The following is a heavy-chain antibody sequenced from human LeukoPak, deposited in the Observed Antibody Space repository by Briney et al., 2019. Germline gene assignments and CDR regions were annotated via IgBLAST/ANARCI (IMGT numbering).Heavy chain of an antibody. Sequence: ASVKVSCKASGYTFTCYGITWVRQAPGQGLECLGWINAYNGNSHYAQKLQGRVTMTTDTSTSTAYMEVRSLRSDDTAVYYCARDGGYTYDVDYWGQGTLVTVSS. CDR1: GYTFTCYG. CDR3: ARDGGYTYDVDY. V-gene: IGHV1-18*01. J-gene: IGHJ4*02. D-gene: IGHD5-18*01. CDR2: INAYNGNS.